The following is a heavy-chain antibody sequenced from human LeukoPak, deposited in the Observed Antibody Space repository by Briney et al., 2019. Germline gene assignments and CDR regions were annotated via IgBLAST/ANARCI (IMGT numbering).Heavy chain of an antibody. Sequence: GASVKVSCKASGGTFSSYAISWVRQAPGKGLEWVSAISGSGGSTYYADSVRGRFTISRDNSKTTVYLQMDSLRAEDTAIYYCAKVRTSYNNMDVWGKGTTVTVSS. CDR2: ISGSGGST. CDR3: AKVRTSYNNMDV. D-gene: IGHD5-24*01. J-gene: IGHJ6*03. V-gene: IGHV3-23*01. CDR1: GGTFSSYA.